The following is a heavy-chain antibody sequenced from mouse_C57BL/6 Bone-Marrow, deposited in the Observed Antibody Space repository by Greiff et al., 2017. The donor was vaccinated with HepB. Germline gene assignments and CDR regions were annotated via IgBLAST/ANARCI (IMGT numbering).Heavy chain of an antibody. J-gene: IGHJ1*03. Sequence: DVKLVESGGGLVQSGRSLRLSCATSGFTFSDFYMEWVRQAPGKGLEWIAASRNKANDYTTEYSASVKGRFIVSRDTSQSILYLQMNALRAEDTAIYYCARARYYYGSSPYWYFDVWGTGTTVTVSS. V-gene: IGHV7-1*01. CDR3: ARARYYYGSSPYWYFDV. D-gene: IGHD1-1*01. CDR2: SRNKANDYTT. CDR1: GFTFSDFY.